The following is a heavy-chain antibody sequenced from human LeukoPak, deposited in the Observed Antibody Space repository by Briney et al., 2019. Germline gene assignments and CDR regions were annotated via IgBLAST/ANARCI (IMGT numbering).Heavy chain of an antibody. CDR2: IRSKANSYAT. J-gene: IGHJ2*01. CDR3: TRPSSTSGSTL. V-gene: IGHV3-73*01. D-gene: IGHD6-19*01. Sequence: GGSLRLSCAASGFTFSGSAMHWVRQASGKGLEWVGRIRSKANSYATAYAASVKGRFTISRDDSKNTAYLQMNSLKTEDTAVYYCTRPSSTSGSTLWGRGTLVTVSS. CDR1: GFTFSGSA.